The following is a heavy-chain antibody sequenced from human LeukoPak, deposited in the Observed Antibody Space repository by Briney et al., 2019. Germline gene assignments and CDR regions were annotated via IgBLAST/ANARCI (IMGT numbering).Heavy chain of an antibody. V-gene: IGHV3-23*01. CDR3: ARWSHDCYGYYWISS. CDR1: AFSFSKFA. Sequence: GGSLRLSCAASAFSFSKFALIWVRQAPGKGLEWVSAITANGGYTLYADAVKGRFTVSRDNAMSSLYLQMNSLRAEDTAVYYCARWSHDCYGYYWISSWGQGTLVTVSS. D-gene: IGHD3-22*01. CDR2: ITANGGYT. J-gene: IGHJ5*02.